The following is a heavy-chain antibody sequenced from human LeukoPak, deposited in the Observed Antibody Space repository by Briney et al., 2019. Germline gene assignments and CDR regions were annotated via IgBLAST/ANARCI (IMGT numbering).Heavy chain of an antibody. CDR2: MNPNSGKT. CDR3: ARALGYCSSTSCYAHHDYSYGMDV. D-gene: IGHD2-2*01. CDR1: GYTFTSDD. J-gene: IGHJ6*02. Sequence: ASVRVSSKASGYTFTSDDIDCGRQATGQELKWMGWMNPNSGKTGYAQKFQGRVTMTTNTSISTAYMELSSLRSEDTAEYYCARALGYCSSTSCYAHHDYSYGMDVWGQGTTVTVSS. V-gene: IGHV1-8*01.